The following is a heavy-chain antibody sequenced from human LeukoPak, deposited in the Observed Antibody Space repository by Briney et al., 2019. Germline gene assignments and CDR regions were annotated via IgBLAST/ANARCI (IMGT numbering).Heavy chain of an antibody. CDR2: IYYDGSQR. J-gene: IGHJ4*02. CDR3: ARDLGYFDY. CDR1: GFTFSSYA. D-gene: IGHD7-27*01. Sequence: PGGSLRLSCAASGFTFSSYAMHWVRQAPGKGPEWVALIYYDGSQRKYVDSVKGRFTISRDNSKNTVYLEINNLRAEDTAVYYCARDLGYFDYWGQGTLVTVSS. V-gene: IGHV3-30*04.